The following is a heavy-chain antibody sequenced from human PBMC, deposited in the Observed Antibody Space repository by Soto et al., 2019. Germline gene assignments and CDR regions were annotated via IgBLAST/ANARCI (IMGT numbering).Heavy chain of an antibody. V-gene: IGHV1-18*01. CDR2: ISGYNGNT. CDR3: SRVIMVGGRFDPNYDPGMDG. D-gene: IGHD3-3*01. J-gene: IGHJ6*02. CDR1: GYTFSNYG. Sequence: QVQLVQSGAEVKKPGASVTVSCKTSGYTFSNYGINWVRQAPGQGLEWMGWISGYNGNTNYAQTVHGRVTMTKDTTTGTVYIEQRSLKSDDTAIYNCSRVIMVGGRFDPNYDPGMDGSGQGTTVHVS.